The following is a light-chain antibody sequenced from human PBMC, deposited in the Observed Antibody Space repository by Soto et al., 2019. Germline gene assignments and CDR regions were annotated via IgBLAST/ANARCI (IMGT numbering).Light chain of an antibody. V-gene: IGKV3-20*01. J-gene: IGKJ5*01. CDR3: QQFDGSPIT. Sequence: EIVLTQSPGTLSLPPGERATLSCRASQSISSSYLAWYQQKPGQAPRLLLYGASNRATGIADRFSGSGSGTDFSLTISRLEPEDFAVYYCQQFDGSPITFGQGTRLEMK. CDR1: QSISSSY. CDR2: GAS.